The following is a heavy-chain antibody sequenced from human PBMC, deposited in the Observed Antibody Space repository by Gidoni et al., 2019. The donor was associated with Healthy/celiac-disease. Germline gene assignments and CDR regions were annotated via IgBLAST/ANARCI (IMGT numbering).Heavy chain of an antibody. Sequence: VQLVESGGGVVQPGRSLRLSCAASGFTFSSYAMHWVRQAPGKGLEWVAVISYDGSNKYYADSVKGRFTISRDNSKNTLYLQMNSLRAEDTAVYYCARQRSGYYIDAFDIWGQGTMVTVSS. CDR3: ARQRSGYYIDAFDI. D-gene: IGHD3-22*01. J-gene: IGHJ3*02. V-gene: IGHV3-30*04. CDR2: ISYDGSNK. CDR1: GFTFSSYA.